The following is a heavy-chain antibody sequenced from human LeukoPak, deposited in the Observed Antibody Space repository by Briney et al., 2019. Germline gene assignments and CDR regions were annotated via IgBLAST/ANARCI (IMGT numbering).Heavy chain of an antibody. CDR2: IYSGGST. V-gene: IGHV3-53*01. CDR3: AATSPLAAAGQFDY. CDR1: GFTASSNY. Sequence: GGSLRLSCAASGFTASSNYMSWVRQAPGKGLEWVSVIYSGGSTYYADSVKGRFTISRDNSKNTLYLQMNSLRAEDTAVYYCAATSPLAAAGQFDYWGQGTLVTVSS. J-gene: IGHJ4*02. D-gene: IGHD6-13*01.